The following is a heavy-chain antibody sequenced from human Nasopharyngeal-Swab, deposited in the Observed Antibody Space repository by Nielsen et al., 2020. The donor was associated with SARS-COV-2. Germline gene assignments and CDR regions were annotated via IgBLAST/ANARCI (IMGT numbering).Heavy chain of an antibody. CDR3: AKDRVGNYYYGMDV. CDR1: GFTFSSSG. D-gene: IGHD1-26*01. Sequence: GGSLRLSCAASGFTFSSSGMHWVRQAPGKGLEWAAVISYDGSNKYYADSVKGRFTISRDNSKNTMYLQMNSLRAEDTAMYYCAKDRVGNYYYGMDVWGQGTTVTVSS. J-gene: IGHJ6*02. CDR2: ISYDGSNK. V-gene: IGHV3-30*18.